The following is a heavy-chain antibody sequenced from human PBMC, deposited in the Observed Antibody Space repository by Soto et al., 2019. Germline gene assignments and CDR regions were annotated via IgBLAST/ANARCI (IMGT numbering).Heavy chain of an antibody. J-gene: IGHJ4*02. CDR3: AKDRVVYCDGACYNFDY. CDR1: GFTFSNYA. V-gene: IGHV3-23*01. D-gene: IGHD2-21*02. Sequence: PGGSLRLSCAASGFTFSNYAMSWVRQAPGKGLEWVSTITSVDNIYYADSVKGRFTISRDNSKNTVYLRMNSLRAEDTAIYYCAKDRVVYCDGACYNFDYWGQGTLVTVFS. CDR2: ITSVDNI.